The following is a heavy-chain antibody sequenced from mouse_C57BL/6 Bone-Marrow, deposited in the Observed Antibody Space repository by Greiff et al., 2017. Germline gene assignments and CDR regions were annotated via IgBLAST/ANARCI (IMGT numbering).Heavy chain of an antibody. Sequence: EVKVVESGGGLVQPKGSLKLSCAASGFTFHTYAMHWVRQAPGTGLAWVARIRSKSSNYATYYADSVKDRFTISRDDSQSMLYLPMNNLKTEDTAMYYCVREGWLLRYFDVWGTGTTGTVSS. CDR3: VREGWLLRYFDV. V-gene: IGHV10-3*01. D-gene: IGHD2-3*01. CDR1: GFTFHTYA. CDR2: IRSKSSNYAT. J-gene: IGHJ1*03.